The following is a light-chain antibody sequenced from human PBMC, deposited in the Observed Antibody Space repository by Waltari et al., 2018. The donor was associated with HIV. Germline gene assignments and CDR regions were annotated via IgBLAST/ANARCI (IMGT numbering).Light chain of an antibody. CDR2: DNN. J-gene: IGLJ2*01. CDR1: RSTIGADYA. Sequence: QSVLTQPPSVSGAPGPRVTISCTGRRSTIGADYAVHWYQQLPGTAPKLLIYDNNNRPSGVPDRFSGSKSGPSASLAITGLQAEDEADYYCQSYDSSLGGSVFGGGTKVTVL. CDR3: QSYDSSLGGSV. V-gene: IGLV1-40*01.